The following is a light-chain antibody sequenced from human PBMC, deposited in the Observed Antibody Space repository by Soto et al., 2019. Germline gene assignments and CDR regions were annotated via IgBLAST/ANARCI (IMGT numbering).Light chain of an antibody. CDR2: WAS. CDR1: QSVLYSSNNKNY. Sequence: DIVMTQSPDSLAVSLGERATINCKSSQSVLYSSNNKNYLAWYQQKPGQPPKLLIYWASTRESGVPDRFSGSGSGTDFTITISSLQAEDVAVYYCQQYYLPWTFGQGTKVEIK. J-gene: IGKJ1*01. CDR3: QQYYLPWT. V-gene: IGKV4-1*01.